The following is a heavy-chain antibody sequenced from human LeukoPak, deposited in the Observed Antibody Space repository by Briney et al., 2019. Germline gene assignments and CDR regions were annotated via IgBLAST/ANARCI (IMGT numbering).Heavy chain of an antibody. D-gene: IGHD6-6*01. V-gene: IGHV4-59*08. CDR1: GGSISSYH. CDR3: ARHPPYSSSSIVYVDY. Sequence: SETLSLTCTVSGGSISSYHWSWIRQPPGKGLEWIGYIYCSGSTKYNPSLKSRVTISVDTSKNQSSLKLSSVTAADTAVYYCARHPPYSSSSIVYVDYWGQGTLVPVPS. J-gene: IGHJ4*02. CDR2: IYCSGST.